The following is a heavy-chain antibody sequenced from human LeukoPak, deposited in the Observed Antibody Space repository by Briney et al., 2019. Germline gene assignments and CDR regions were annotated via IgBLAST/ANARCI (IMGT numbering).Heavy chain of an antibody. CDR2: INHSGST. CDR3: ARYSGYDRSFDY. J-gene: IGHJ4*02. CDR1: GGSFSGYY. D-gene: IGHD5-12*01. V-gene: IGHV4-34*01. Sequence: SETLSLICAVYGGSFSGYYWSWLRQPPGKGLEWIGEINHSGSTNYNPSLKSRVTISVDTSKNQFSLKLSSVTAADTAVYYCARYSGYDRSFDYWGQGTLVTVSS.